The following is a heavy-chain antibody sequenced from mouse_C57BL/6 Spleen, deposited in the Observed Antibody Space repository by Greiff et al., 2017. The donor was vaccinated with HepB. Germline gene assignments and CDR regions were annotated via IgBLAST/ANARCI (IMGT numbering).Heavy chain of an antibody. V-gene: IGHV1-63*01. Sequence: LVESGAELVRPGTSVKMSCKASGYTFTNYWIGWAKQRPGHGLEWIGDIYPGGGYTNYNEKFKGKATLTADKSSSTAYMQFSSLTSEDSAIYYCARSSYGNYGYFDVWGTGTTVTVSS. D-gene: IGHD2-1*01. J-gene: IGHJ1*03. CDR3: ARSSYGNYGYFDV. CDR2: IYPGGGYT. CDR1: GYTFTNYW.